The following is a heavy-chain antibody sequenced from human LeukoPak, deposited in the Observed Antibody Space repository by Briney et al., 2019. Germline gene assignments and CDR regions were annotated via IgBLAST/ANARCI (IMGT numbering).Heavy chain of an antibody. CDR2: IHTSGNS. J-gene: IGHJ4*02. V-gene: IGHV4-4*07. CDR3: AREGSATARPFVSNDY. CDR1: GGSISTYY. Sequence: PSETLSLTCTVSGGSISTYYWSWIRQPAGKGLEWIGRIHTSGNSDYNPSLKSRVTMSVDTSKNQLSLKVRSVTAADTAVYYCAREGSATARPFVSNDYWGQGTLVTVSS. D-gene: IGHD6-6*01.